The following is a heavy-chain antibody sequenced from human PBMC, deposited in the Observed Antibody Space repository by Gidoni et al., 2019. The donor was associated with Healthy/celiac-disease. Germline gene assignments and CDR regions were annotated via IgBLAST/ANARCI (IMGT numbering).Heavy chain of an antibody. J-gene: IGHJ4*02. CDR3: ESGGSPFDY. CDR2: ISYDGSNK. CDR1: GFTFSSYA. V-gene: IGHV3-30-3*01. Sequence: QVQLVESGGGVVQPGRFLRLSCAASGFTFSSYAMHWVRQAPGKGLGWVAVISYDGSNKYYADSVKGRFTISRDNSKNTLYLQMNSLRAEDTAVYYCESGGSPFDYWGQGTLVTVSS. D-gene: IGHD3-16*01.